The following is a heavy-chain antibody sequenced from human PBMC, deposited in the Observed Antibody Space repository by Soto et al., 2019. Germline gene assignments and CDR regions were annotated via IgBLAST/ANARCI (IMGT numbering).Heavy chain of an antibody. J-gene: IGHJ4*02. Sequence: QLQLQESGPGLVKPSETLSLTCTVSGGSISSRSYYWGWIRQPPGKGLEWIGSIYYSGSTYYNPSLKSRVTISVDTSKNQFSLKLSSVTAADTAVYYCARRSLGIRYFVYWGQGTLVTVSS. V-gene: IGHV4-39*01. CDR2: IYYSGST. D-gene: IGHD3-9*01. CDR3: ARRSLGIRYFVY. CDR1: GGSISSRSYY.